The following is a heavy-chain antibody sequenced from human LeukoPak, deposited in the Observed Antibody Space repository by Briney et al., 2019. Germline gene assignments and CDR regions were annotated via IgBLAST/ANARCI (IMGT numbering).Heavy chain of an antibody. J-gene: IGHJ4*02. CDR3: ARDRKGSYVFDY. CDR1: GFTFNIYG. CDR2: IRSDGSNR. D-gene: IGHD1-26*01. V-gene: IGHV3-30*02. Sequence: GGSLRLSCAASGFTFNIYGMHWVRQAPGKGLEWVAFIRSDGSNRYDADSVKGRFTISRDNSKNTLYLQMNSLGAEDTAVYYCARDRKGSYVFDYWGQGTLVTVSS.